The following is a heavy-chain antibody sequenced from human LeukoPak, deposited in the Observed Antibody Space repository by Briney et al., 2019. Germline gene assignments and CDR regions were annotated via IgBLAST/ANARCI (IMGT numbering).Heavy chain of an antibody. CDR1: GYPFTTYA. V-gene: IGHV7-4-1*02. CDR3: ARVPFVVVGTTGNWFDP. CDR2: INTNTGNP. J-gene: IGHJ5*02. Sequence: GASVKVSCKASGYPFTTYAMNWVRQAPGQGLEWMGWINTNTGNPTYAQGFTGRFVFSLDTLVSTAYLQISRLKPEDTAVYYCARVPFVVVGTTGNWFDPWGQGTLVTVSS. D-gene: IGHD1-26*01.